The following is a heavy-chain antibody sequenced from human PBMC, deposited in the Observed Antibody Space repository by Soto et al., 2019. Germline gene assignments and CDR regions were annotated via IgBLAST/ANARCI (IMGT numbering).Heavy chain of an antibody. CDR2: ISGSGGST. D-gene: IGHD3-10*01. Sequence: GGSLRLSCAASGFTFSSYAMSWVRQAPGKGLEWVSAISGSGGSTYYADSVKGRFTISRDNSKNTLYLQMNSLRAEDTAVYYCAKDIDYGSGSLIIDYWGQGTLVTVSS. V-gene: IGHV3-23*01. J-gene: IGHJ4*02. CDR1: GFTFSSYA. CDR3: AKDIDYGSGSLIIDY.